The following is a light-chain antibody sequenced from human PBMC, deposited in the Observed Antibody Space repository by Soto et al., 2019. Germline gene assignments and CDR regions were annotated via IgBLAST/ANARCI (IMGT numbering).Light chain of an antibody. CDR3: QQRSNWPAT. CDR1: QSVSSY. J-gene: IGKJ1*01. CDR2: YAS. Sequence: EIVLTQSPATLSLSPGERATLSCRASQSVSSYLAWYQQKPGQAPRLLIYYASNRATGIPARFSGSGSGTAFTLTISSLEPEDFAVYYCQQRSNWPATFGQGTQVEIK. V-gene: IGKV3-11*01.